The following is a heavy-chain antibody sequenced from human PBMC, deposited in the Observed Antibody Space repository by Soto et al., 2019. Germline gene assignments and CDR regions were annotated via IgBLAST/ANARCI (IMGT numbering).Heavy chain of an antibody. J-gene: IGHJ4*02. V-gene: IGHV1-8*01. CDR1: GYTFTSYD. D-gene: IGHD3-3*01. Sequence: QVQLVQSGAEVKKPGASVKVSCKASGYTFTSYDINWVRQATGQGLEWMGWMNPNSGNTGYAQKFQGRVTMTRNTSISTAYMELSSLRSEDTAVYYCARMGGYDFWSGYYIVPGIDYWGQGTLVTVSS. CDR3: ARMGGYDFWSGYYIVPGIDY. CDR2: MNPNSGNT.